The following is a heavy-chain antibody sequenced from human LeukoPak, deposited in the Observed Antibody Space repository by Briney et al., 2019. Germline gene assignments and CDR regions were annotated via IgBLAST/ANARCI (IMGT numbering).Heavy chain of an antibody. CDR3: ARDPRRPAAVLLDY. J-gene: IGHJ4*02. CDR1: GYTFTSYG. D-gene: IGHD2-2*01. V-gene: IGHV1-18*01. Sequence: ASVKVSCKASGYTFTSYGISWVRQAPGQGLEWMGWISAYNGNTNYAQKLQGRVTMTTDTSTSTAYMELRSLRSDDTAVYYCARDPRRPAAVLLDYWGQGTLVTVSS. CDR2: ISAYNGNT.